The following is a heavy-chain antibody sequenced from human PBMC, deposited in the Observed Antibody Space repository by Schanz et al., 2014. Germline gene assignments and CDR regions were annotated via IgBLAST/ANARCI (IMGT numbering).Heavy chain of an antibody. V-gene: IGHV1-18*01. CDR3: ARGGGPEDVFDI. Sequence: QVHLVQSGAEVKKPGASVKVSCKASGYNITSNDVTWVRQATGQGLEWMGWISPYNGNTNYAQKLQGRVTMTADTSTSTAYMDLRSLRSDDTAVYYCARGGGPEDVFDIWGQGTILTVSS. J-gene: IGHJ3*02. CDR2: ISPYNGNT. CDR1: GYNITSND. D-gene: IGHD5-12*01.